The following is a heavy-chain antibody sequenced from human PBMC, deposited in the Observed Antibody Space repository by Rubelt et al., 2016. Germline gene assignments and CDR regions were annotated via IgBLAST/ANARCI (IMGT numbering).Heavy chain of an antibody. CDR3: ARDRVALYYFDY. D-gene: IGHD2-15*01. Sequence: QVQLVQSGAEVKKPGASVKVSCKASGYTFTSYYMHWVRQAPGQGLEWMGIINPSGGSTSYAQKFQGRVTMTRDTSTSTVHMELSSLRSEDTAVYYCARDRVALYYFDYWGQGTLVTVSS. CDR1: GYTFTSYY. CDR2: INPSGGST. V-gene: IGHV1-46*01. J-gene: IGHJ4*02.